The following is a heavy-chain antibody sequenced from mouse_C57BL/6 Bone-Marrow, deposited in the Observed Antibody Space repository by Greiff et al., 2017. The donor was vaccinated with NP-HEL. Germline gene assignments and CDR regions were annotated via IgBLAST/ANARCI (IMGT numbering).Heavy chain of an antibody. J-gene: IGHJ2*01. V-gene: IGHV1-64*01. Sequence: QVQLQQPGAELVKPGASVKLSCKASGYTFTSYWMHWVKQRPGQGLELIGMIHPNSGSTNYNEKFKSKATLTVDKSSSTAYMQLSSLTSEDSAVYYCARFITTVVADFDYWGQGTTLTVSS. CDR1: GYTFTSYW. CDR2: IHPNSGST. D-gene: IGHD1-1*01. CDR3: ARFITTVVADFDY.